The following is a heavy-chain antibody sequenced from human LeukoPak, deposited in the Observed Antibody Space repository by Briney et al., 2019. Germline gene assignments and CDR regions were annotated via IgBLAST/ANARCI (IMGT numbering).Heavy chain of an antibody. V-gene: IGHV1-2*02. CDR3: ARPPHELVSAAPFDY. Sequence: GASVTVSCKASGYTFPLYYIHWLRQAPGEGLAWVGWILPNSGDTFYAQRFRGRVTMTSDTSTNTAYMDLYKLTSDDTAVYFCARPPHELVSAAPFDYWGQGTLVTVSS. CDR2: ILPNSGDT. D-gene: IGHD2-2*01. J-gene: IGHJ4*02. CDR1: GYTFPLYY.